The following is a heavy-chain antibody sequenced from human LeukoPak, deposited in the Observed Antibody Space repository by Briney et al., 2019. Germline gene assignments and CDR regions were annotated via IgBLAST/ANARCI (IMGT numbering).Heavy chain of an antibody. CDR1: GFTFRSHA. V-gene: IGHV3-23*01. CDR3: AKLYTSRRYFDY. Sequence: GGSLRLSCAASGFTFRSHAMSWVRRAPGRGLEWVSAIRGDGATMFYADSVKGRITVSRDNSKNTLYLQFNSLRVDDTAVYYCAKLYTSRRYFDYWGQGTQVTVSS. J-gene: IGHJ4*02. CDR2: IRGDGATM. D-gene: IGHD2-2*02.